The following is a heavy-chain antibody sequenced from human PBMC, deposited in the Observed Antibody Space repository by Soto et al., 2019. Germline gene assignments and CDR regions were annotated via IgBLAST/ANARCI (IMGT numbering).Heavy chain of an antibody. CDR2: INHSGST. CDR1: GGSFSGYY. CDR3: ARSGRLGRNSHY. D-gene: IGHD5-12*01. Sequence: PSETLSLTCAVYGGSFSGYYWSWIRQPPGKGLEWIGEINHSGSTNYNPSLKSRVTISVDTSKNQFSLKLSSVTAADTAVYYCARSGRLGRNSHYCGQGTLLTVSS. V-gene: IGHV4-34*01. J-gene: IGHJ4*02.